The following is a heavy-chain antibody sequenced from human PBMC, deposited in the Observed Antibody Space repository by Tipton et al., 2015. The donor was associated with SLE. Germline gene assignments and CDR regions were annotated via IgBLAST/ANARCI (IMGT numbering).Heavy chain of an antibody. CDR3: ARGSDGEYVRYFDV. CDR2: IYLSGDR. D-gene: IGHD4-17*01. J-gene: IGHJ2*01. V-gene: IGHV4-4*07. Sequence: TLSLTCTVSGGSTSLDYLSWLWFSSGSGIEWSGRIYLSGDRDYNPSLRSRVTMSIEASQNRVSLRLKSVSAADTAVYYCARGSDGEYVRYFDVWGPGTLVTVSS. CDR1: GGSTSLDY.